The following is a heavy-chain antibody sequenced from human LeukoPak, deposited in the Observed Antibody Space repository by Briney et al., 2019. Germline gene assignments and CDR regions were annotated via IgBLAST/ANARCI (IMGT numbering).Heavy chain of an antibody. D-gene: IGHD1-26*01. CDR1: GYXFTSYY. V-gene: IGHV1-46*01. Sequence: ASVKVSCKTSGYXFTSYYIHWVRQAPGQGLEWRGIINPSGGSTTYAQKFQGRLTMASDTSTSTVYMELSSLRSEDTAMYYCARSSAYYNEADIWGQGTMVTVSS. CDR3: ARSSAYYNEADI. J-gene: IGHJ3*02. CDR2: INPSGGST.